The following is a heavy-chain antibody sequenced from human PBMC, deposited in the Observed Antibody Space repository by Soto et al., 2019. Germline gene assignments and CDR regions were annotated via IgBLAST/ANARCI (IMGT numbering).Heavy chain of an antibody. V-gene: IGHV2-5*02. D-gene: IGHD3-10*02. Sequence: QITLKESGPTLVKPTQTLTLTCTFSGFSLSTSGVGVGWIRQPPGKALEWLTFIYWDDDKRNSPFLKSRITITKDTSKNQVLLTMTNTDPVDTATYSCPHLVFAGITYYFVSWGQGTLVTVSS. J-gene: IGHJ4*02. CDR3: PHLVFAGITYYFVS. CDR1: GFSLSTSGVG. CDR2: IYWDDDK.